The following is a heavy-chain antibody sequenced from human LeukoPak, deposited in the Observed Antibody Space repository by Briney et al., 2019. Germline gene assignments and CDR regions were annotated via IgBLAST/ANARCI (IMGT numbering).Heavy chain of an antibody. CDR3: AKNELLWFGEFDAFDI. CDR2: ISYDGSNK. V-gene: IGHV3-30*18. Sequence: GESLKISCAASGFTFSSYGMHWVRQAPGKGLDWVAVISYDGSNKYYVDSVKGRFTISRDNSKNMLYLQTNSLRAEDTAVYYCAKNELLWFGEFDAFDIWGQGTMITVSS. CDR1: GFTFSSYG. J-gene: IGHJ3*02. D-gene: IGHD3-10*01.